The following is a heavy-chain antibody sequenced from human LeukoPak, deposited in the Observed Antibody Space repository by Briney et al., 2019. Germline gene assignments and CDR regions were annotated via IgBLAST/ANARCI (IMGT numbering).Heavy chain of an antibody. V-gene: IGHV3-48*04. J-gene: IGHJ6*02. CDR1: GFTFCSYG. D-gene: IGHD3-10*01. CDR2: IGSSSGTM. CDR3: ARDQGSGPQYGMDV. Sequence: GGSLRLSCAASGFTFCSYGMNWVRRAPGKGLEWVSYIGSSSGTMYYADSVKGRFTISRDNAKNSLYLQMNSLRAEDTAVYYCARDQGSGPQYGMDVWGQGTTVTVSS.